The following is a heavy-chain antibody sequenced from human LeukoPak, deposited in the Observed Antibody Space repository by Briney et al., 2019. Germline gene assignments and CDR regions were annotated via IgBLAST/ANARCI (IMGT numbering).Heavy chain of an antibody. CDR3: ARALEDFWSGRSYYYYYGMDV. Sequence: SVKVSCKASGGTFNSYAISWVRQAPGQGLEWMGGIIPIFGTASYAQKFQGRVTITADESTSTAYMELSSLRSEDTAVYYCARALEDFWSGRSYYYYYGMDVWGQGTTVTVSS. J-gene: IGHJ6*02. CDR2: IIPIFGTA. V-gene: IGHV1-69*13. D-gene: IGHD3-3*01. CDR1: GGTFNSYA.